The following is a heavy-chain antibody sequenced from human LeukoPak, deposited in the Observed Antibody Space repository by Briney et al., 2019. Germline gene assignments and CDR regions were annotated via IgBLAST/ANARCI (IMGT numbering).Heavy chain of an antibody. CDR1: GFTFSSYE. Sequence: PGGSVRLSCAASGFTFSSYEMNWVRQAPGKGLEWVSYISSSGSTIYYADSVKGRFTISRDNAKNSLYLQMNSLRADDTAVYYCARDLRVYGDYALYWGQGTLVTVSS. CDR2: ISSSGSTI. V-gene: IGHV3-48*03. CDR3: ARDLRVYGDYALY. D-gene: IGHD4-17*01. J-gene: IGHJ4*02.